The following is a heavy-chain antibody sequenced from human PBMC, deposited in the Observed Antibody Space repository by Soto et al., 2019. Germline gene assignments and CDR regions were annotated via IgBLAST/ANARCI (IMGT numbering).Heavy chain of an antibody. Sequence: PSETLYLTCAVFGGSFSGYYWIWIRQPPGKELEWIGEINHSGSTNYNPSLKSRVTISVDTSKNQFSLKLSSVTAADTAVYYCARGFVNESSSSASMDVWGKGTTVTVSS. CDR3: ARGFVNESSSSASMDV. J-gene: IGHJ6*03. CDR1: GGSFSGYY. CDR2: INHSGST. V-gene: IGHV4-34*01. D-gene: IGHD6-6*01.